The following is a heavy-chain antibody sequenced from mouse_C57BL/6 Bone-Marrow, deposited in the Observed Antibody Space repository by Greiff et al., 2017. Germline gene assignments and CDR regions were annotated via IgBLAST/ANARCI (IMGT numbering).Heavy chain of an antibody. V-gene: IGHV1-81*01. CDR3: ARDGIYYGNYGWFAY. Sequence: QVQLKESGAELARPGASVKLSCKASGYTFTSYGISWVKQRNGQGLEWIGEIYPRSGNTYYNEKFKGKATLTADKSSSTAYMELRSLTSEDSAVYFCARDGIYYGNYGWFAYWGQGTLVTVSA. J-gene: IGHJ3*01. CDR2: IYPRSGNT. D-gene: IGHD2-1*01. CDR1: GYTFTSYG.